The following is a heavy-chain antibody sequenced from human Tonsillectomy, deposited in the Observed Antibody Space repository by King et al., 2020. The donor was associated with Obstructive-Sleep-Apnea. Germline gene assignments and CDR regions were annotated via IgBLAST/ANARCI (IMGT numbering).Heavy chain of an antibody. CDR2: INPNSGDA. J-gene: IGHJ4*02. Sequence: QLVQSGADVKKPGASVKVSCKASGYTFTDYQMQWVRQAPGQGLEWMGWINPNSGDANYAQRFQGRVSMPRDTSITTAYMELSRLRSDDTAIYFCARNTDYYDSSAAYWVQGTLVTVSS. CDR3: ARNTDYYDSSAAY. CDR1: GYTFTDYQ. D-gene: IGHD3-22*01. V-gene: IGHV1-2*02.